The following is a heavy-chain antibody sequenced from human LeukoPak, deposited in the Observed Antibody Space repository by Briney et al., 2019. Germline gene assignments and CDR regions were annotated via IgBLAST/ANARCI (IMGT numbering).Heavy chain of an antibody. CDR3: ARTPVDIVASGPFDY. CDR2: ISYDGSNK. Sequence: PGGSLRLSCAASGFTFSSYAMHWVRQAPGKGLEWVAVISYDGSNKYYADSVKGRFTISRDNSKNTLYLQMNSLRAEDTAVYYCARTPVDIVASGPFDYWGQGTLVTVSS. D-gene: IGHD5-12*01. CDR1: GFTFSSYA. J-gene: IGHJ4*02. V-gene: IGHV3-30*04.